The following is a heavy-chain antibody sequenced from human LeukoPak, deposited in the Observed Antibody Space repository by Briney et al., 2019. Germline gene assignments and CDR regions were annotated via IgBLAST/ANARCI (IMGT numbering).Heavy chain of an antibody. Sequence: PGGPLRFSCVASGFPFSGYWMTWARKAPGKGREWVANIKQDGSKKSYVDSVKGRFTISRDNAKNSLYLQMNSLRAEDTAIYYCTRVGYIDEGIDYWGQGTLVTVSS. V-gene: IGHV3-7*04. D-gene: IGHD5-24*01. CDR1: GFPFSGYW. CDR2: IKQDGSKK. J-gene: IGHJ4*02. CDR3: TRVGYIDEGIDY.